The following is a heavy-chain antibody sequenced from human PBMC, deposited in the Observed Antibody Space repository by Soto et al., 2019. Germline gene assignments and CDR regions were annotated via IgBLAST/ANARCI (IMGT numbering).Heavy chain of an antibody. D-gene: IGHD3-10*01. J-gene: IGHJ4*02. Sequence: EVQLVESGGGLVQPVGSLRLSCAASGFTFTNYWMSWVRRVPGKGLEWVTHIKPDGSEIYYVDSVKGRFTVSRDNAKNSLYLPMNNLRAEDTAVYYCARASLWGFDYWGQGTLVTVAS. V-gene: IGHV3-7*01. CDR3: ARASLWGFDY. CDR2: IKPDGSEI. CDR1: GFTFTNYW.